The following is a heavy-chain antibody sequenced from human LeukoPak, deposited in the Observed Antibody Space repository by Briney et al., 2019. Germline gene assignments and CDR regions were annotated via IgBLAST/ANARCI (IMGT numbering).Heavy chain of an antibody. CDR3: ARGLESSGWYGMDV. CDR2: INTSGATT. D-gene: IGHD6-19*01. V-gene: IGHV1-46*01. J-gene: IGHJ6*02. Sequence: VASVTVSCTTSGYTFSRHYIHWVRQAPGQGLEWLGIINTSGATTRYGQNFKGRVTATRDTSTSTVYMEMSSLNSEDTAVYYCARGLESSGWYGMDVWGQGTTIIVSS. CDR1: GYTFSRHY.